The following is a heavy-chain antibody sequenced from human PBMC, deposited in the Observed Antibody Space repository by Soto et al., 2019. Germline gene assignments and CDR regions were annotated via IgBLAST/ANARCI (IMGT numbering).Heavy chain of an antibody. J-gene: IGHJ6*03. CDR2: ISWNSGSI. CDR1: GFTFDDYA. CDR3: AKDRRQYYYYMAV. Sequence: GGSLRLSCAASGFTFDDYAMHWVRQAPGKGLEWVSGISWNSGSIGYADSVKGRFTISRDNAKNSLYLQMNSLRAEDTALYYCAKDRRQYYYYMAVWGKGTTVTVSS. V-gene: IGHV3-9*01.